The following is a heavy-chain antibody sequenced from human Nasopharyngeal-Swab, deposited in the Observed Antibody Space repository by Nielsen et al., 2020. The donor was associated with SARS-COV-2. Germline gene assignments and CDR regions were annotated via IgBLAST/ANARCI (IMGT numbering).Heavy chain of an antibody. Sequence: SETLSLTCSVSGGSFNGFYWNWIRQPPGKGLEWIGEINHNERTNYNPSLRSRVTMLVDTPNNQVSLKLSSVTATDTGVYYCARAGRVGDAFTGLDVWGQGTTVTVSS. CDR1: GGSFNGFY. J-gene: IGHJ6*02. CDR2: INHNERT. D-gene: IGHD1-26*01. V-gene: IGHV4-34*01. CDR3: ARAGRVGDAFTGLDV.